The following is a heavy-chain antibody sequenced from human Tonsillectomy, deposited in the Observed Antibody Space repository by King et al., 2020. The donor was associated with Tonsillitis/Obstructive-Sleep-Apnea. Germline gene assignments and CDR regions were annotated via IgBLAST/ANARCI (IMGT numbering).Heavy chain of an antibody. CDR2: IKQDGGEI. J-gene: IGHJ4*02. CDR1: GFTFSTYW. CDR3: ARDKVMGATFFDY. D-gene: IGHD1-26*01. Sequence: QLVQSGGGLVQPGGSLRLSCAASGFTFSTYWMSWVRQAPGKGLEWVANIKQDGGEIYYVDSVKGRFTISRDNAKNSLYLQMNSLRGEDTAVYYCARDKVMGATFFDYWGQGTLVTVSS. V-gene: IGHV3-7*01.